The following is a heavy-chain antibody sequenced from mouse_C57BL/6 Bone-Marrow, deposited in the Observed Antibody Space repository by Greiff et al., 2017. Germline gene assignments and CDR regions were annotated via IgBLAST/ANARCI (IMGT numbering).Heavy chain of an antibody. V-gene: IGHV1-81*01. CDR3: ARRYYGSSYWYFDV. CDR1: GYTFTSYG. J-gene: IGHJ1*03. D-gene: IGHD1-1*01. CDR2: IYPRSGNT. Sequence: QVQLQQSGAELARPGASVKLSCKASGYTFTSYGISWVKQRTGQGLEWIGEIYPRSGNTYYNEKFKGKATLTADKSSSTAYMALRSLTSEDSAVYFCARRYYGSSYWYFDVWGTETTVTVSS.